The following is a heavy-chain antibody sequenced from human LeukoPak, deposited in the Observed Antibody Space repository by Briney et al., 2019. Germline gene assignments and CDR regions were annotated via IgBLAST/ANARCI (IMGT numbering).Heavy chain of an antibody. CDR3: ARNYDGACDY. V-gene: IGHV1-2*02. CDR1: GYTFTSYF. Sequence: ASVKVSCKASGYTFTSYFMHWVRQAPGQGPEWMGWINPNSGGTSYAQKFQGRVTMTRDTSISTAYMELSRLRSEDTAVYYCARNYDGACDYWGQGTLVTVSS. D-gene: IGHD4-23*01. CDR2: INPNSGGT. J-gene: IGHJ4*02.